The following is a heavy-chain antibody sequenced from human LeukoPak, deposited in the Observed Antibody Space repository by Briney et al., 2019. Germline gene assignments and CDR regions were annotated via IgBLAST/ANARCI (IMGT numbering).Heavy chain of an antibody. V-gene: IGHV3-23*01. J-gene: IGHJ6*02. CDR1: GFTFSSYA. CDR2: TSGSGGRT. Sequence: PGGSLRLSCAASGFTFSSYAMSWARQAPGKGLEWVSATSGSGGRTYYADSVKGRFTISRDNSKNTLYLQMNSLRAEDTAVYYCARPPSITNPYYGMDVWGQGTTVTVSS. CDR3: ARPPSITNPYYGMDV. D-gene: IGHD3-3*01.